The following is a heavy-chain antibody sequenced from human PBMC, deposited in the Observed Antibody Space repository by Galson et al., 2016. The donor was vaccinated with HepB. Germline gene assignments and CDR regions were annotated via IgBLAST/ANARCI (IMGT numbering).Heavy chain of an antibody. Sequence: SLRLSCAASGFTVRSDERNWASQAPGKELQWVSGISGGGASTHYADSVKGRFTISRDNSKNTLYLQMNSLRAEDTAVYYCAKGRYCGGDCYSSDYWGQGTLVTVSS. J-gene: IGHJ4*02. D-gene: IGHD2-21*02. CDR2: ISGGGAST. CDR3: AKGRYCGGDCYSSDY. V-gene: IGHV3-23*01. CDR1: GFTVRSDE.